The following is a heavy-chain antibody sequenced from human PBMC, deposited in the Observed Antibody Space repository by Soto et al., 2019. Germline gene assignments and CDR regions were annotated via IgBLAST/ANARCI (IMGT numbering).Heavy chain of an antibody. CDR2: ISYDGSNK. CDR3: AKHGRRIQLDYYFDY. J-gene: IGHJ4*02. Sequence: GWSLRLSCAASGFTFSSYGMHWVRQAPGKGLEWVAVISYDGSNKYYADSVKGRFTSSRDNSKNTLYLQMNSLRAEDTAVYYCAKHGRRIQLDYYFDYWGQGTLLTLSS. D-gene: IGHD5-18*01. CDR1: GFTFSSYG. V-gene: IGHV3-30*18.